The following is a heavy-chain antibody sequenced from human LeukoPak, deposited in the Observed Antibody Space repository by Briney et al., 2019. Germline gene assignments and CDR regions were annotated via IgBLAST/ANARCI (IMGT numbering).Heavy chain of an antibody. CDR3: ARCTSSWYYFDY. CDR2: IYPGDSDT. CDR1: GYSFTSYW. Sequence: GESLKISCKGSGYSFTSYWIGWVRPMPGKGLEWMGIIYPGDSDTRYSPSFQGQVTISADKSISTAYLQWSSLKASDTAMYFCARCTSSWYYFDYWGQGTLATVSS. V-gene: IGHV5-51*01. J-gene: IGHJ4*02. D-gene: IGHD6-13*01.